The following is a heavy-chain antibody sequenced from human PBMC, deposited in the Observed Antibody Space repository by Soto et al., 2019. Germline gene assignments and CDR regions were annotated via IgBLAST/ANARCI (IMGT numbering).Heavy chain of an antibody. CDR3: GRDLNGSGDY. V-gene: IGHV4-59*01. CDR1: GGSTTSDY. CDR2: IFHSLGA. Sequence: SETLSLTCTVSGGSTTSDYLSWIRQPPGKGLEWLGYIFHSLGAKYNPTLGSRGNISLDTYKNQLSLSLRSVNSADTARYFRGRDLNGSGDYWGQGTLVTVSS. D-gene: IGHD3-10*01. J-gene: IGHJ4*02.